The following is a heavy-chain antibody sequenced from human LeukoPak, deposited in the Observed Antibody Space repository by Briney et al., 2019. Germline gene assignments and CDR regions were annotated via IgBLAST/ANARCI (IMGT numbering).Heavy chain of an antibody. D-gene: IGHD3-10*01. CDR2: INHSGST. CDR1: GGSFSGYY. J-gene: IGHJ5*02. CDR3: ARLDYYGSGSYYNVYNWFDP. V-gene: IGHV4-34*01. Sequence: PSETLSLTCAVYGGSFSGYYWSWIRQPPGKGLEWIGEINHSGSTNYDPSFKSRVTISVDTSKNQFSLKLSSVTAADTAVYYCARLDYYGSGSYYNVYNWFDPWGQGTLVTVSS.